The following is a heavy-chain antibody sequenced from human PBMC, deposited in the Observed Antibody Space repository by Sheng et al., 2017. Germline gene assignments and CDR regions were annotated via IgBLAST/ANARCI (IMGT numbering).Heavy chain of an antibody. CDR3: ARSDSSDSGSYYYAFDI. D-gene: IGHD1-26*01. CDR2: ISYDGSNK. V-gene: IGHV3-30*04. CDR1: GFTFSSYA. J-gene: IGHJ3*02. Sequence: QVQLVESGGGVVQPGRSLRLSCAASGFTFSSYAMHWVRQAPGKGLEWVAVISYDGSNKYYADSVKGRFTISRDNSKNTLYLQMNSLRAEDTAVYYCARSDSSDSGSYYYAFDIWGPKGQWSPSLQ.